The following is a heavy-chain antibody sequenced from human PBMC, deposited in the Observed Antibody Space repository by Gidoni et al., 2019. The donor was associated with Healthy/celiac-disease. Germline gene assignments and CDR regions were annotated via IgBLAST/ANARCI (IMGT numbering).Heavy chain of an antibody. CDR3: AKGMGAAYYFDY. CDR2: ISYDGSNK. Sequence: QVQLVESGGGVVQPGRSLRLSRAASAFTFSSYGMHWVRQAPGKGLEWVAVISYDGSNKYYADSVKGRFTISRDNSKNTLYLQMNSLRAEDTAVYYCAKGMGAAYYFDYWGQGTLVTVSS. CDR1: AFTFSSYG. V-gene: IGHV3-30*18. J-gene: IGHJ4*02. D-gene: IGHD1-26*01.